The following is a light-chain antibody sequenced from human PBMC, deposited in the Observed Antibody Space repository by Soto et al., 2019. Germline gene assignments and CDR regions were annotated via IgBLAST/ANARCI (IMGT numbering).Light chain of an antibody. CDR3: SSYTSSTFYV. J-gene: IGLJ1*01. Sequence: QSVLTQPAAVSLSPGQSITISCTGTSSDVGGYNYVSWYQQHPGKAPKLMIYEVSNRPSGVSNRFSGSKSGNTASLTISGLQAEDEADYYCSSYTSSTFYVFGTGTKVTV. V-gene: IGLV2-14*01. CDR1: SSDVGGYNY. CDR2: EVS.